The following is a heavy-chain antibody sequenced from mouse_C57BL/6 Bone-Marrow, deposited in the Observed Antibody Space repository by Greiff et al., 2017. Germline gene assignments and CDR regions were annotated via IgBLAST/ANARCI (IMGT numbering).Heavy chain of an antibody. V-gene: IGHV1-54*01. CDR3: ARSKNWGSWFAY. Sequence: VQLQQSGAELVRPGTSVKVSCKASGYAFTNYLIEWVKQRPGQGLEWIGVINPGSGGTNYNEKFKGKATLTADKSSSTVYMQRSSLTSEDSAVYFCARSKNWGSWFAYWGQGTLVTVSA. CDR1: GYAFTNYL. J-gene: IGHJ3*01. CDR2: INPGSGGT. D-gene: IGHD4-1*01.